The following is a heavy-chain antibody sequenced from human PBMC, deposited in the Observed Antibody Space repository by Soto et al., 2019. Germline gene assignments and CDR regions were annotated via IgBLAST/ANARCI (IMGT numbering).Heavy chain of an antibody. J-gene: IGHJ6*03. V-gene: IGHV4-59*01. CDR1: GGSISSYY. CDR2: IYYSGST. CDR3: ARTYGSYYYYYYMDV. D-gene: IGHD3-10*01. Sequence: SETLTLTCTVSGGSISSYYWSWIRQPPGKGLEWIGYIYYSGSTNYNPSLKSRVTISVDTSKNQFSLKLSSVTAADTAVYYCARTYGSYYYYYYMDVWGKGTMVTVSS.